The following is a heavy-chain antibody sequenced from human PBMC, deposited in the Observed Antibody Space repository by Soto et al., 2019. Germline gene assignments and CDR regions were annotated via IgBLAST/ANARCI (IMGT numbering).Heavy chain of an antibody. Sequence: QVQLVQSGAEVKKPGSSVKVSCKTSGGTFSNDIITWVRQAPGQGLEWMGRIIPLLATTNYAQKFQGRVTITGDKSPGTAYMELNSLRSEDTAVYYCVRDSPIGSTFSGYDGIDYWGQGTLVTVSS. D-gene: IGHD5-12*01. CDR1: GGTFSNDI. V-gene: IGHV1-69*08. CDR3: VRDSPIGSTFSGYDGIDY. CDR2: IIPLLATT. J-gene: IGHJ4*02.